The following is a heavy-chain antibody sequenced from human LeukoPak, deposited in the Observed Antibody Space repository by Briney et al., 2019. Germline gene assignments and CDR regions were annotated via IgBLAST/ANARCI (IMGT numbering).Heavy chain of an antibody. CDR1: GGSIGSYY. J-gene: IGHJ4*02. CDR3: ARDKAGYTEY. V-gene: IGHV4-59*01. Sequence: SETLSLTCIVSGGSIGSYYWSWIRQPPGKGLEWSGYIYYTGSTNYNHSLKSRVTISMDTSKNQVSLKLSSVTAADTAVYYCARDKAGYTEYWGQGTLVTVSS. CDR2: IYYTGST. D-gene: IGHD5-18*01.